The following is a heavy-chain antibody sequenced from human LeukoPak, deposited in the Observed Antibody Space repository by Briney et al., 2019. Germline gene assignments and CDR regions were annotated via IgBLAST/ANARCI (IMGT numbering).Heavy chain of an antibody. D-gene: IGHD6-13*01. CDR1: GGSFSGYY. CDR2: INHSGST. Sequence: PSETLSLTCAVYGGSFSGYYWSWIRQPPGKGLEWIGEINHSGSTNYNPSLKSRVTISVDKSKNHFSLKLNSVTAADTAVYYCARIYSSSWFLNWFDPWGQGTLVTVSS. J-gene: IGHJ5*02. CDR3: ARIYSSSWFLNWFDP. V-gene: IGHV4-34*01.